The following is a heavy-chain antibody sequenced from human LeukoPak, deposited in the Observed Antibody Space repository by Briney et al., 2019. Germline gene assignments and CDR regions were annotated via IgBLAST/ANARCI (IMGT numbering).Heavy chain of an antibody. D-gene: IGHD3-10*01. CDR2: VYHNGNL. CDR3: AREGEPYGFDY. CDR1: GGSISSGTYS. J-gene: IGHJ4*02. V-gene: IGHV4-30-2*01. Sequence: PSETLSLTCAVSGGSISSGTYSWSWIRQPPGKGLEWTGYVYHNGNLYYNPSLKSRVTISVDRSKNQFSLNLKFVTAADTAVYYCAREGEPYGFDYWGQGALVTVSS.